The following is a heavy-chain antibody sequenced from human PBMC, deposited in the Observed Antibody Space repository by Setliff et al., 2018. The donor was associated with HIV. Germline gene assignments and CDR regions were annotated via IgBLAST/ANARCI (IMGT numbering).Heavy chain of an antibody. CDR3: ARTHGSASKLDY. V-gene: IGHV2-70*04. D-gene: IGHD3-10*01. CDR1: GFSLTTSGIR. CDR2: IDWEDDK. J-gene: IGHJ4*02. Sequence: SGPTLVNPTQTLTLTCTFSGFSLTTSGIRVTWVRQPPGKALEWLARIDWEDDKFYSTSLKTRLTISKDTSKNQVVLTMTNMGPLDTATYFCARTHGSASKLDYWGPGTLVTVSS.